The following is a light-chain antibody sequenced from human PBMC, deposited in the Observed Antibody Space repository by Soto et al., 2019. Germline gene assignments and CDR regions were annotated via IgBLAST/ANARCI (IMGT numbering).Light chain of an antibody. CDR3: QQYYSTPLT. Sequence: DIVMTQSPDSLAVSLGERATFNCKSSQSILDRSKNKYYLTWYQQKPGQPPKLLIYWASTRESGVPDRFSGSGSGTDFTLTISSLQAEDVAVYYCQQYYSTPLTFGGGTTVEIK. J-gene: IGKJ4*01. CDR2: WAS. CDR1: QSILDRSKNKYY. V-gene: IGKV4-1*01.